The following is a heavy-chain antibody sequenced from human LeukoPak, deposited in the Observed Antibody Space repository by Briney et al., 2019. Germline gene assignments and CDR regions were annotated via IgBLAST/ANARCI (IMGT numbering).Heavy chain of an antibody. D-gene: IGHD2-2*01. J-gene: IGHJ4*02. CDR1: GYTFTSYG. Sequence: ASVKVSCKASGYTFTSYGISWVRQAPGQGLEWMGWISAYNGNTNYAQKPQGRVTMTTDTSTSTAYMELRSLRSDDTAVYYCARDEPQLVPAAPFDYWGQGTLVTVSS. CDR3: ARDEPQLVPAAPFDY. V-gene: IGHV1-18*01. CDR2: ISAYNGNT.